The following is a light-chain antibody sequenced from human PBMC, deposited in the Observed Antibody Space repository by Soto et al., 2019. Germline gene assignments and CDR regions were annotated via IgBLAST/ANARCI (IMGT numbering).Light chain of an antibody. Sequence: QSVLTQPPSASGTPGQRVTISCSGSSSNIGGHYVYWYQELPGTATKLHIYSNIQRRSGVPDRFFSSKSGASTYLAISGLRSEDEADYYCASWDASRSVVVLGGGTQMTLL. CDR2: SNI. CDR1: SSNIGGHY. J-gene: IGLJ2*01. CDR3: ASWDASRSVVV. V-gene: IGLV1-47*02.